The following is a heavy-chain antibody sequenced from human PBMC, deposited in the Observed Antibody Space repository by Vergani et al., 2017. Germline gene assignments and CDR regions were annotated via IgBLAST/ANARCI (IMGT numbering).Heavy chain of an antibody. CDR1: GFTVSSNY. Sequence: EVQLVESGGGLVQPGGSLRLSCAASGFTVSSNYMSWVRQAPGKGLEWVSVIYSGGSTYYADSVKCRFTISRDKSKNTLYLQMNSMRAEDTAVYYCARARIAAAGMLRYFDYWGQGTLVIVSS. CDR3: ARARIAAAGMLRYFDY. V-gene: IGHV3-66*01. J-gene: IGHJ4*02. CDR2: IYSGGST. D-gene: IGHD6-13*01.